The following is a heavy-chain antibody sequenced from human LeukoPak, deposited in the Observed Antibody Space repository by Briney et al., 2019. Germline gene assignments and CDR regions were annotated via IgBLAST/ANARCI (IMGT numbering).Heavy chain of an antibody. CDR2: FYNSGSS. D-gene: IGHD3-16*01. J-gene: IGHJ4*02. V-gene: IGHV4-59*01. CDR3: TRGAGWLIDY. Sequence: SETLSLTCTVSGGSISDYYRGWIRQPPGKGLEWIGYFYNSGSSTYNPSLKSRVTISVDTSKEQFSLRVNSVTAADTAVYYCTRGAGWLIDYWGQGILVTVSS. CDR1: GGSISDYY.